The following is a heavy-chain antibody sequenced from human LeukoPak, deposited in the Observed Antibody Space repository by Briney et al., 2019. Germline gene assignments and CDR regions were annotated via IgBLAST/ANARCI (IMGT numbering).Heavy chain of an antibody. J-gene: IGHJ5*02. CDR3: ARDRGYCTNGVCYSHWFDP. CDR2: INPNSGGT. CDR1: GGTFSSYA. Sequence: ASVKVSCRASGGTFSSYAISWVRQAPGQGLEWMGWINPNSGGTNYAQKFQGRVTMTRDTSISTAYMELSRLRSDDTAVYYCARDRGYCTNGVCYSHWFDPWGQGTLVTVSS. D-gene: IGHD2-8*01. V-gene: IGHV1-2*02.